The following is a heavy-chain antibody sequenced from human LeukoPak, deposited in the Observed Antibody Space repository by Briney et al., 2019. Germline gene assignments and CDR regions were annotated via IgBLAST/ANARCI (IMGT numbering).Heavy chain of an antibody. D-gene: IGHD1-1*01. CDR2: IYYSGST. V-gene: IGHV4-61*01. CDR3: ARDSGKYNWNDGNWFDP. CDR1: AGSISSGSYY. Sequence: SETLSLTCTVSAGSISSGSYYWGWIRQPPGKGLEWIGYIYYSGSTNYNPSLKSRVTISVDTSKNQFSLKLSSVTAADTAVYYCARDSGKYNWNDGNWFDPWGQGTLVTVSS. J-gene: IGHJ5*02.